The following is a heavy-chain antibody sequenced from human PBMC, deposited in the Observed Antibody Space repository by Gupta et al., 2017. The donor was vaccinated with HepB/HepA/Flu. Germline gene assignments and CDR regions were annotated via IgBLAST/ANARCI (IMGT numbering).Heavy chain of an antibody. CDR2: IWYDGSNK. CDR3: AREYSSSWYFFDY. Sequence: GFTFSSYGMHWVRQAPGKGLEWVAVIWYDGSNKYYADSVKGRFTISRDNSKNTLYLQMNSLRAEDTAVYYCAREYSSSWYFFDYWVHGTLVTVSS. J-gene: IGHJ4*01. CDR1: GFTFSSYG. V-gene: IGHV3-33*01. D-gene: IGHD6-13*01.